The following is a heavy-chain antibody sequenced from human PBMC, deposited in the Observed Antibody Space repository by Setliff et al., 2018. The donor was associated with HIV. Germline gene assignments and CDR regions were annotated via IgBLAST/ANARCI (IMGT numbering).Heavy chain of an antibody. J-gene: IGHJ3*02. V-gene: IGHV3-30*02. CDR2: MKYDESSE. D-gene: IGHD4-4*01. CDR1: GFTFSAHG. Sequence: GGSLRLSCAASGFTFSAHGVHWVRQAPGKGLEWVAFMKYDESSEYYADSVKGRVTISRDNSKNTVDLQMNSLRTEDTAVYYCAKDGDYRNGDYDAFDIWGLGTMVTVSS. CDR3: AKDGDYRNGDYDAFDI.